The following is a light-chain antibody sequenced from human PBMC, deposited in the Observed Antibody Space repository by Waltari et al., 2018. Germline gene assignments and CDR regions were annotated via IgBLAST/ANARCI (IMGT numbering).Light chain of an antibody. V-gene: IGKV1-5*01. J-gene: IGKJ1*01. CDR1: QSISSW. CDR3: QQYNSYSWT. CDR2: DAS. Sequence: DIQMTQSPSTLSASVGDRVTITGRASQSISSWLAWYQQKPGKVPKLLIDDASSLESGVPSRFSGSGSGTEFTLTISSLQPDDFATYYCQQYNSYSWTFDQGTKVEIK.